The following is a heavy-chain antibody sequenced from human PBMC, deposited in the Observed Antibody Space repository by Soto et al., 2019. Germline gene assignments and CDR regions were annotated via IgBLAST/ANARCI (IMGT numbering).Heavy chain of an antibody. V-gene: IGHV1-18*01. Sequence: ASVKVSCKASGYTFTNYGIAWVRQAPGQGLEWMGWISAYNGNTNYARKLQGRVTMTTDTSTNTAYMELRSLRSDDTAVYYCARVEFTYDSRTGPPLVDYRGQGTLVTVSS. CDR1: GYTFTNYG. CDR2: ISAYNGNT. CDR3: ARVEFTYDSRTGPPLVDY. J-gene: IGHJ4*02. D-gene: IGHD3-16*01.